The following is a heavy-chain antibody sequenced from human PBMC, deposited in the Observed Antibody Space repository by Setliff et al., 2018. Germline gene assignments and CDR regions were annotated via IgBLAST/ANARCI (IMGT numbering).Heavy chain of an antibody. D-gene: IGHD3-3*01. CDR1: GGTFSSYA. V-gene: IGHV1-69*06. CDR3: ARGRHPPWSGYPYYYMDV. J-gene: IGHJ6*03. Sequence: SVKVSCKVSGGTFSSYAISWVRQAPGQGLEWMGRIIPIFGTANYAQKFQGRVTITADKSTSTAYMELSSLRSEDTAVYYCARGRHPPWSGYPYYYMDVWGKGTTVTV. CDR2: IIPIFGTA.